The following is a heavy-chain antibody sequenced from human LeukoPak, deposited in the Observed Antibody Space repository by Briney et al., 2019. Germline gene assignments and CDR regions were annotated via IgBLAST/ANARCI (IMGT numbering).Heavy chain of an antibody. J-gene: IGHJ5*02. CDR1: GFTFSSYS. V-gene: IGHV3-21*01. D-gene: IGHD3-3*01. CDR3: ASTAADFWSGPNWFDP. CDR2: ISSSSSYI. Sequence: PGGSLRLSCAASGFTFSSYSMNWVRQAPGKGLEWVSSISSSSSYIYYADSVKGRFTISRDNAKNSLYLQMNSLRAEDTAVYYCASTAADFWSGPNWFDPWGQGTLVTVSS.